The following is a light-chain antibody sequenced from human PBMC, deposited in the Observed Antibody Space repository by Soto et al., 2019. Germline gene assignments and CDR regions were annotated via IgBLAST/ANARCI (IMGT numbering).Light chain of an antibody. CDR1: QSISNS. CDR2: DAS. V-gene: IGKV1-5*01. CDR3: QQYSYYRT. Sequence: DIQMTQSPSILSVSVGDRVTITCRASQSISNSLAWYQQRPGTAPKLLIYDASTLENGGPSRFSGSGSGTEFILTISSLQPDDSATYYCQQYSYYRTFGQGTKVEIK. J-gene: IGKJ1*01.